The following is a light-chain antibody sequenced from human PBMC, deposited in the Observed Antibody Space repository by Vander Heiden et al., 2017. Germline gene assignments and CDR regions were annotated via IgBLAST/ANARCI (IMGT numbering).Light chain of an antibody. CDR3: QQSDSTPPST. J-gene: IGKJ3*01. V-gene: IGKV1-39*01. Sequence: DIQMTPSPSSLSASVGDRVTITCRASQSISSYLNWYQQKPGKAPKLLIYAASSLQSGVPSRFSGSGYGTDFTLTISSRQPEDFAAYYCQQSDSTPPSTFGHGTKVDIK. CDR2: AAS. CDR1: QSISSY.